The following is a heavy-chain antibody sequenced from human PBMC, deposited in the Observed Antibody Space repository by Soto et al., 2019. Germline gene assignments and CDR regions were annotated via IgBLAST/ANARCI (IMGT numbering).Heavy chain of an antibody. J-gene: IGHJ4*02. Sequence: GGSLRLSCTASGFTFGDYAMSWFRQAPGKGLEWVGFIRSKAYGGTTEYAASVKGRFTISRDDSKSIAYLQMNSLKTEDTAVYYCTRGFEWFSTAPNDYWGQGTLVTVSS. CDR1: GFTFGDYA. D-gene: IGHD3-9*01. CDR2: IRSKAYGGTT. CDR3: TRGFEWFSTAPNDY. V-gene: IGHV3-49*03.